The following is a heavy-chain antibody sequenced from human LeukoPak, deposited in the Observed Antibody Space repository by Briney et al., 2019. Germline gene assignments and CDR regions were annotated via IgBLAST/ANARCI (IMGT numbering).Heavy chain of an antibody. D-gene: IGHD1-26*01. V-gene: IGHV4-39*01. CDR1: GDSISSSNYY. CDR2: IYYSGST. CDR3: VRQWELLLGPLGGY. Sequence: PSEALSLTCTVSGDSISSSNYYWGWIRQPPGKGLEWIGSIYYSGSTYYNPSLKSRVTISVDTSKNQFSLQLSSVTAADTAVYYCVRQWELLLGPLGGYWGQGTLVTVSS. J-gene: IGHJ4*02.